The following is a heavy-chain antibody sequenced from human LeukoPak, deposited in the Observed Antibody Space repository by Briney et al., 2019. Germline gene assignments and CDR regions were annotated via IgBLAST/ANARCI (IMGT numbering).Heavy chain of an antibody. CDR3: ARYMVRGVMTPWFDP. Sequence: SETLSLTCTVSGGSISSYYRSWIRQPPGKGLEWIGYIYYSGSTNYNPSLKSRVTISVDTSKNQFSLKLSSVTAADTAVYYCARYMVRGVMTPWFDPWGQGTLVTVSS. V-gene: IGHV4-59*01. CDR2: IYYSGST. D-gene: IGHD3-10*01. J-gene: IGHJ5*02. CDR1: GGSISSYY.